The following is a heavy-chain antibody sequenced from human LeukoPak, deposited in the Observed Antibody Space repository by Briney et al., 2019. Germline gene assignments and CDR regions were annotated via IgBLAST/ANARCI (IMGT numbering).Heavy chain of an antibody. CDR1: GYTFSSYS. J-gene: IGHJ6*02. Sequence: GGSLRLSCAASGYTFSSYSMNWVRQAPGKGLEWDSYISDSRTAIYYADSVKGRFTISRDNAKNSLYLQMNSLRAEDTAVYYCAREGSIMVQGALYYYYGMDVWGQGTTVSVSS. CDR2: ISDSRTAI. CDR3: AREGSIMVQGALYYYYGMDV. V-gene: IGHV3-48*04. D-gene: IGHD3-10*01.